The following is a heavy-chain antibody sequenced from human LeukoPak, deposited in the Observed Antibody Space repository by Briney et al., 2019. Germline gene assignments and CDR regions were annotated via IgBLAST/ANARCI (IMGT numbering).Heavy chain of an antibody. Sequence: ASVEVSCKASGYTFTGYYMHWVRQAPGQGLEWMGWINPNSGGTNYAQKFQGRVTMTRDTSISTAYMELSRLRSDDTAVYYCARDPPGHDYGDPWGQGTLVTVSS. V-gene: IGHV1-2*02. D-gene: IGHD4-17*01. CDR3: ARDPPGHDYGDP. CDR2: INPNSGGT. J-gene: IGHJ5*02. CDR1: GYTFTGYY.